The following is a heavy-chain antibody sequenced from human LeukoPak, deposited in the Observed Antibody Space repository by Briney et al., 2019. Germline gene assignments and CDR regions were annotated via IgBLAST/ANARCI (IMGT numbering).Heavy chain of an antibody. CDR3: ARGYYDLLTGHVVTYYFDY. Sequence: ASVKVSCKASGYTFTNYAVHWARQAPGQRLEWMGWINAGNGKTNYSQRFQGRVTLTRDTSASTVYMELRSLRSEDTAVYYCARGYYDLLTGHVVTYYFDYWGQGTLVTVSS. CDR2: INAGNGKT. CDR1: GYTFTNYA. V-gene: IGHV1-3*01. J-gene: IGHJ4*02. D-gene: IGHD3-9*01.